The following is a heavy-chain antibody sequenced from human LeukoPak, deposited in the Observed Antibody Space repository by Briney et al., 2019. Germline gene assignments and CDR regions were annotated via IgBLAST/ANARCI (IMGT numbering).Heavy chain of an antibody. V-gene: IGHV3-23*01. CDR2: FNGRGDST. J-gene: IGHJ4*02. Sequence: GGSLRLSCEVSGFTFSHYGMSWVRQAPGKGPEWVAGFNGRGDSTYYAESVRGRFTISRDNSKNTLYLQMNSLRAEDTAVYYCAKAQGTTVVTPIFDYWGQGTLVTVSS. CDR3: AKAQGTTVVTPIFDY. D-gene: IGHD4-23*01. CDR1: GFTFSHYG.